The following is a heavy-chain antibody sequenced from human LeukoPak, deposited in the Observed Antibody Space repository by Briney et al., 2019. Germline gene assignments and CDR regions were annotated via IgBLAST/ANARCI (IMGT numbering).Heavy chain of an antibody. V-gene: IGHV4-59*01. CDR2: IYYSGST. CDR3: ARESPLTHFDY. J-gene: IGHJ4*02. Sequence: SETLSLTCTVSGGSISPYYWSWIRQPPGKGLEWIGYIYYSGSTNYNPSLKSRVTISVDTSKNQFSLKLSSVTAADTAVYYCARESPLTHFDYWGQGTLVTVSS. CDR1: GGSISPYY.